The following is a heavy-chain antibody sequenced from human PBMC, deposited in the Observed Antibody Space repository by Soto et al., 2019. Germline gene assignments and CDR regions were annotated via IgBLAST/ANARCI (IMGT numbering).Heavy chain of an antibody. CDR3: ARSYCSGGSCYRWFDP. V-gene: IGHV1-69*12. Sequence: QVQLVQSGAEVKKPGSSAKVSCKASGGTFSSYAISWVRQAPGQGLEWMGGIIPIFGTANYAQKFQGRVTITADESTSTAYMELSSLRSEDTAVYYCARSYCSGGSCYRWFDPWGQGTLVTVSS. D-gene: IGHD2-15*01. CDR1: GGTFSSYA. J-gene: IGHJ5*02. CDR2: IIPIFGTA.